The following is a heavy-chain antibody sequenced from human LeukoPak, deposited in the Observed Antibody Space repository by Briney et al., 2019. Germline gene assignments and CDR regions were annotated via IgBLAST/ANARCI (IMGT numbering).Heavy chain of an antibody. CDR3: ARLGTPLYYYYMDV. CDR2: IIPYNGKT. J-gene: IGHJ6*03. Sequence: VASVKVSCKASGYTFTSYGVTWVRQAPGQGLEWMGWIIPYNGKTNYAQKLQGRVTMTTDTSTSTAYMELRSLRSDDTAVYYCARLGTPLYYYYMDVWGKGTTVTISS. V-gene: IGHV1-18*01. D-gene: IGHD1-7*01. CDR1: GYTFTSYG.